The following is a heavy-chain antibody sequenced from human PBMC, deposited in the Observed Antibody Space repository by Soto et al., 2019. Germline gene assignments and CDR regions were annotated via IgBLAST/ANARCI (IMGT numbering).Heavy chain of an antibody. CDR2: TYYRSKWYN. CDR1: GDSVSSDSAA. CDR3: AREVVRAGTPDAFDI. D-gene: IGHD2-15*01. V-gene: IGHV6-1*01. J-gene: IGHJ3*02. Sequence: LSQTLSLTCAISGDSVSSDSAAWNWIRQSPSRGLELLGRTYYRSKWYNVYAVSVKSRITINPDTSKNQFSLQLNSVTPEDTAVYYCAREVVRAGTPDAFDIWGQGTMVTVSS.